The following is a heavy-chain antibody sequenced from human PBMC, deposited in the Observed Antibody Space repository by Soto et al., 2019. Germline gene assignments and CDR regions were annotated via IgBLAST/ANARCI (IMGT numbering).Heavy chain of an antibody. V-gene: IGHV3-7*04. J-gene: IGHJ6*02. Sequence: PGGSLRLSCAASGFSFDSFWMAWVRQAPGKGPEWLANIKEDGSRTYYLDSVEGRFTISRDNAKNSLYLQMNSLRAEDTAVYYCARLNSYYYGMDVWGQGTTVTVSS. CDR2: IKEDGSRT. CDR1: GFSFDSFW. CDR3: ARLNSYYYGMDV.